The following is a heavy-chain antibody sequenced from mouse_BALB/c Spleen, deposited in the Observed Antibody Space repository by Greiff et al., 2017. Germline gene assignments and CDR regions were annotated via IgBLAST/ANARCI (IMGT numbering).Heavy chain of an antibody. V-gene: IGHV1S81*02. Sequence: QVQLKQPGAELVKPGASVKLSCKASGYTFTSYWMHWVKQRPGQGLEWIGEINPSNGRTNYNEKFKSKATLTVDKSSSTAYMQLSSLTSEDSAVYYCAITTATWFAYWGQGTLVTVSA. J-gene: IGHJ3*01. CDR2: INPSNGRT. CDR3: AITTATWFAY. CDR1: GYTFTSYW. D-gene: IGHD1-2*01.